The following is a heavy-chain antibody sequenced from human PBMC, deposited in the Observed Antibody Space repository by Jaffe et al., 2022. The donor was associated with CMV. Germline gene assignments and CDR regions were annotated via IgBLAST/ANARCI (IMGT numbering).Heavy chain of an antibody. D-gene: IGHD3-10*01. J-gene: IGHJ4*02. CDR3: ARDMPPGPYYYGSGSPDY. CDR1: GFTFSSYS. Sequence: EVQLVESGGGLVQPGGSLRLSCAASGFTFSSYSMNWVRQAPGKGLEWVSYISSSSSTIYYADSVKGRFTISRDNAKNSLYLQMNSLRDEDTAVYYCARDMPPGPYYYGSGSPDYWGQGTLVTVSS. CDR2: ISSSSSTI. V-gene: IGHV3-48*02.